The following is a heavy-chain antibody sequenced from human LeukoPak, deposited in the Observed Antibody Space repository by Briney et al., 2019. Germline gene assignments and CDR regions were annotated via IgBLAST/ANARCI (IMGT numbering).Heavy chain of an antibody. J-gene: IGHJ5*02. V-gene: IGHV1-69*01. CDR3: VPERSRGGVAATVWFDP. CDR1: GGTFSSYA. Sequence: SVKVSCKASGGTFSSYAISWVRQAPGQGLEWMGGIIPIFGTANYAQKFQGRVTITADESTSTAYMELSSLRSEDTAVYYCVPERSRGGVAATVWFDPWGQGTLVTASS. D-gene: IGHD2-15*01. CDR2: IIPIFGTA.